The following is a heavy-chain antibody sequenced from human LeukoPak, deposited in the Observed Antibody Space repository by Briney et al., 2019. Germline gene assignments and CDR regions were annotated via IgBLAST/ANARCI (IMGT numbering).Heavy chain of an antibody. CDR1: GFTFSSYG. CDR2: IRYDGSNK. Sequence: GGSLRLSCAASGFTFSSYGMHWVRQAPGKGLEWVAFIRYDGSNKYYADSVKGRFTISRDNSKNTLYLQMNSLRAEDTAVYYCAKGDLGYCSSTSCNDYWGQGTLVTVSS. D-gene: IGHD2-2*01. CDR3: AKGDLGYCSSTSCNDY. J-gene: IGHJ4*02. V-gene: IGHV3-30*02.